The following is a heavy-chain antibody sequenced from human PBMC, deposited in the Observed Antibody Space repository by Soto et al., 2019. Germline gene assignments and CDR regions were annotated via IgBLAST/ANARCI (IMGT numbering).Heavy chain of an antibody. CDR3: AKDHSYYDFWSGYYTEEIRPNWFDP. CDR2: ISYDGSNK. V-gene: IGHV3-30*18. CDR1: GFTFSSYG. D-gene: IGHD3-3*01. J-gene: IGHJ5*02. Sequence: GGSLRLSCAASGFTFSSYGMHWVRQAPGKGLEWVAVISYDGSNKYYADSVKGRFTISRDNSKNTLYLQMNSLRAEDTAVYYCAKDHSYYDFWSGYYTEEIRPNWFDPWGQGTLVTVSS.